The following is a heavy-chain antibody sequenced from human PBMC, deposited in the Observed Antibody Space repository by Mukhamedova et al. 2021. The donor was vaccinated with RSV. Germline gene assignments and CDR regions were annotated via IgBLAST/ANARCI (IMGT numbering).Heavy chain of an antibody. D-gene: IGHD5-12*01. CDR2: IYYSGST. Sequence: GLEWIGYIYYSGSTNYNHSLKSRVTISVDTSKNKFSLKLSSVTAADTAVYYCARADSGYEAFDYWGQGTLVTVSS. CDR3: ARADSGYEAFDY. V-gene: IGHV4-59*01. J-gene: IGHJ4*02.